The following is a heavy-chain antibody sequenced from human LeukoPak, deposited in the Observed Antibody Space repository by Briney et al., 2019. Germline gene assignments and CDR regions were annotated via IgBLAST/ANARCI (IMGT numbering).Heavy chain of an antibody. J-gene: IGHJ3*02. CDR2: ISPYNGNT. V-gene: IGHV1-18*01. CDR1: GGTFSSYA. D-gene: IGHD5-12*01. CDR3: ARDQLAWLTDAFDI. Sequence: GASVKVSCKSSGGTFSSYAISWVRLAPGQGLEWMGWISPYNGNTNYAQKFQGRVTMTTDTSTSTAYMHMRSLRSDDTAVYYCARDQLAWLTDAFDIWGQGTKVTVSS.